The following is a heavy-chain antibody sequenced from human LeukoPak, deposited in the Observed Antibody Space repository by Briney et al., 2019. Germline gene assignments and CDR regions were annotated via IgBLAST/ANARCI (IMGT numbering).Heavy chain of an antibody. V-gene: IGHV1-69*13. J-gene: IGHJ4*02. Sequence: SVKVSCKASGGTFSSYAISWVRQAPGQGLEWMGGIIPIFATANYAQKFQGRVTITADESTSTAYMELSSLRSEDTPVYYCARGTTDGLFDYWGQGTLVTVSS. D-gene: IGHD1-7*01. CDR2: IIPIFATA. CDR3: ARGTTDGLFDY. CDR1: GGTFSSYA.